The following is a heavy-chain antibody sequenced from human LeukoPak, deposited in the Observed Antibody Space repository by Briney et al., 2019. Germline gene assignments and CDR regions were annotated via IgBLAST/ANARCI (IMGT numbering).Heavy chain of an antibody. CDR2: ISYSGST. D-gene: IGHD2-15*01. Sequence: SETLSLTCTVSGGSISSSSYYWGWIRQPPGKGLEWIGYISYSGSTNYNPSLKSRVTVSVDTSKNQFSLKLSSVTAADTAVYYCARGRTPYDAFDIWGQGTMVTVSS. CDR3: ARGRTPYDAFDI. CDR1: GGSISSSSYY. V-gene: IGHV4-61*05. J-gene: IGHJ3*02.